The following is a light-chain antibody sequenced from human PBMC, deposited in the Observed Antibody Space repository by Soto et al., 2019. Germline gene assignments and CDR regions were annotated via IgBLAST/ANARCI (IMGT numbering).Light chain of an antibody. Sequence: DIQMTQSPSTLSASVGDRVTITCRASQGISSWLAWYQQKPGKAPKLLIYAASSLESGVPSRFSGSGSGTEFTLTISCLQSEDFATYYCQQYNSYPWTFGQGTKLEIK. J-gene: IGKJ1*01. V-gene: IGKV1-5*01. CDR1: QGISSW. CDR2: AAS. CDR3: QQYNSYPWT.